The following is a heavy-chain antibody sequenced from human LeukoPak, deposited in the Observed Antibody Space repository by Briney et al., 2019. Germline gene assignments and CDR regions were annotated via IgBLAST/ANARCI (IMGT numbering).Heavy chain of an antibody. CDR3: ARGDSSSWHLDY. J-gene: IGHJ4*02. CDR2: IDWDDDK. CDR1: GFSLSTSGMR. D-gene: IGHD6-13*01. Sequence: SGPTLVNPTQTLTLTCTFSGFSLSTSGMRVSWIRQPPGKALEWLARIDWDDDKFYSTSLKTRLTISKDTSKNQVVLTMTNMDPVDTATYYCARGDSSSWHLDYWGQGTLVTVSS. V-gene: IGHV2-70*04.